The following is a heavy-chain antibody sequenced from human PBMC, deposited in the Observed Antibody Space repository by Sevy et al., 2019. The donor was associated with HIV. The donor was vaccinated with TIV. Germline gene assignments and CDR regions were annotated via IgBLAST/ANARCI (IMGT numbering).Heavy chain of an antibody. V-gene: IGHV3-23*01. CDR2: ISGSGGST. CDR1: GFTFSSYA. D-gene: IGHD2-2*01. CDR3: AKDVGDIVVVPAAGAHDAFDI. Sequence: GGSLRLSCAASGFTFSSYAMSWVRQAPGKGLEWVSTISGSGGSTYYADSVKGRFTISRDNSKNTLYLQMNNLRAEDTAVYYCAKDVGDIVVVPAAGAHDAFDIWGQGTMVTVSS. J-gene: IGHJ3*02.